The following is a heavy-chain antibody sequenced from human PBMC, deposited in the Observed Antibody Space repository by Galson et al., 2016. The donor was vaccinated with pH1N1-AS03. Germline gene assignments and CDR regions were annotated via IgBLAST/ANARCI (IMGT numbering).Heavy chain of an antibody. Sequence: SLRLSCAASGFTFSSYAIHWVRQAPGKGLDWVAVIWHDGNTQYYADSVEGRFSISRDNSKNTLFLQMSALRAEDTAVYYCANDFNYDFWSGYSFYWGQGALVTVSS. V-gene: IGHV3-33*06. CDR3: ANDFNYDFWSGYSFY. CDR1: GFTFSSYA. J-gene: IGHJ4*02. CDR2: IWHDGNTQ. D-gene: IGHD3/OR15-3a*01.